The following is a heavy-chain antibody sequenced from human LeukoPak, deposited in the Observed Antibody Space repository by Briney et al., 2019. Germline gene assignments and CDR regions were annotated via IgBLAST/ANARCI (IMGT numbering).Heavy chain of an antibody. J-gene: IGHJ3*02. Sequence: SETLSLTCTVSGGSISSSSYYWGWIRQPPGKGLEWIGSIYYSGSTYYNPSLKSRVTISVDTSKNQFSLKLSSVTAADTAVYYCARPGLRDAFDIWGQGTMVTVSS. CDR2: IYYSGST. V-gene: IGHV4-39*07. CDR3: ARPGLRDAFDI. D-gene: IGHD3-10*01. CDR1: GGSISSSSYY.